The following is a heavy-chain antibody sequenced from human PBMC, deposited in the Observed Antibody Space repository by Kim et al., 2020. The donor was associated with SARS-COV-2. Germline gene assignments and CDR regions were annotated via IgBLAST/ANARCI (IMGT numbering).Heavy chain of an antibody. CDR3: ARDGPYGSGSYYIFDY. J-gene: IGHJ4*02. Sequence: LQGRVTMTTDTSTSTAYMELRSLRSDDTAVYYCARDGPYGSGSYYIFDYWGQGTLVTVSS. D-gene: IGHD3-10*01. V-gene: IGHV1-18*01.